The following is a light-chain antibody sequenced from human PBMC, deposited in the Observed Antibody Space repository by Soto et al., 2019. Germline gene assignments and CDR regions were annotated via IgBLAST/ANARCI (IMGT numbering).Light chain of an antibody. Sequence: AIRMTQSPSSFSASIGDRVTITCRASQDISTSLAWYQQKPGKAPQFLIYTTSTLQSGVPSRFSGRGSGTDFTLTISGLQSEDFATYYCQQYYSYPLTFGGGTKVEIK. V-gene: IGKV1-8*01. CDR2: TTS. J-gene: IGKJ4*01. CDR1: QDISTS. CDR3: QQYYSYPLT.